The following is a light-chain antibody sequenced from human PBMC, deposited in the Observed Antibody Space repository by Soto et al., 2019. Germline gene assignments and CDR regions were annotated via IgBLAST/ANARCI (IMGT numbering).Light chain of an antibody. CDR3: QQYLDWPLT. CDR1: QSLATN. V-gene: IGKV3-15*01. CDR2: GIS. J-gene: IGKJ4*01. Sequence: EIVMTQSPVTLSVSPGERVTLSCRASQSLATNLAWYQQKPGQTPRLVIYGISARASGIPGRFSGSGFGTYCTLAISSLQPEDSALYYWQQYLDWPLTFGGGTKVEI.